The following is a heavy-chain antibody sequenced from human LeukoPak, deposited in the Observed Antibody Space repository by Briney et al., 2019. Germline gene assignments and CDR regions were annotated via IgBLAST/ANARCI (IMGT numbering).Heavy chain of an antibody. Sequence: GASVKVSCKASGYTFTSYAFSWVRQAPGQGLEWIGWASGYNGNTNYAQKVQGRVTMTTDTSTSTAYMELRSLRSDDTAVYYCARTGWGVPAAGDWFDPWGQGTLVTVSS. CDR2: ASGYNGNT. CDR3: ARTGWGVPAAGDWFDP. V-gene: IGHV1-18*04. CDR1: GYTFTSYA. D-gene: IGHD2-2*01. J-gene: IGHJ5*02.